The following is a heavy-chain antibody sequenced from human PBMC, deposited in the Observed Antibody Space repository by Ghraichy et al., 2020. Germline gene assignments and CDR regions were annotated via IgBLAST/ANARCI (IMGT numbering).Heavy chain of an antibody. CDR3: ARGYCSSTSCYSDNDAFDI. V-gene: IGHV3-33*01. Sequence: GGSLRLSCAASGFTFSSYGMHWVRQAPGKGLEWVAVIWYDGSNKYYADSVKGRFTISRDNSKNTLYLQMNSLRAEDTAVYYCARGYCSSTSCYSDNDAFDIWGQGTMVTVSS. D-gene: IGHD2-2*01. CDR1: GFTFSSYG. J-gene: IGHJ3*02. CDR2: IWYDGSNK.